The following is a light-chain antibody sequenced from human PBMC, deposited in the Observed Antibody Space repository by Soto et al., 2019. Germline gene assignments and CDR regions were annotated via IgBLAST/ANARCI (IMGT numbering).Light chain of an antibody. J-gene: IGLJ2*01. V-gene: IGLV1-40*01. CDR2: GNS. CDR3: QSYGSSPSGHVA. Sequence: QSVLTQPPSVSGAPGQRVTISCTGSSSNIGAGYDVHWYQQLPGTAPKLLIYGNSNRPSGVPDRFSGSKSGTSASLAITGLTAGDEADYYCQSYGSSPSGHVAFGVGTQLTVL. CDR1: SSNIGAGYD.